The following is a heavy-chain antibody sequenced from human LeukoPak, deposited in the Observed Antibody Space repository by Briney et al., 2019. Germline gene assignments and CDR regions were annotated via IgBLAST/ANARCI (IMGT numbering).Heavy chain of an antibody. CDR1: GFTFSIYW. CDR2: IKQDGSER. D-gene: IGHD6-19*01. CDR3: AKDYASSD. Sequence: GGSLRLSCAASGFTFSIYWMSWVRQAPGKGLEWVANIKQDGSERYYVDSVKGRFTLSRDNAKNSLYLQMNSLRAEDTAVYYCAKDYASSDWGQGTLVTVSS. V-gene: IGHV3-7*03. J-gene: IGHJ4*02.